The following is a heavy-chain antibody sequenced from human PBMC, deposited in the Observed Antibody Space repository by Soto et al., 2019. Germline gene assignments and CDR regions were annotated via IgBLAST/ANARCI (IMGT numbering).Heavy chain of an antibody. CDR3: AREADPDAFDI. Sequence: GGSLRLSCAASGFTFSSYAMSWVRQAPGKGLEWVANIKQDGSEKYYVDSVKGRFTISRDNAKNSLYLQMNSLRAEDTAVYYCAREADPDAFDIWGQGTMVTVSS. CDR1: GFTFSSYA. J-gene: IGHJ3*02. CDR2: IKQDGSEK. V-gene: IGHV3-7*01. D-gene: IGHD2-15*01.